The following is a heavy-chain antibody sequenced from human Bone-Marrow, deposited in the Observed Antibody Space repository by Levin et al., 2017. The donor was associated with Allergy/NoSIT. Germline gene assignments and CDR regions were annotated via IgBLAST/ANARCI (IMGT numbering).Heavy chain of an antibody. CDR1: GFTFKNHW. D-gene: IGHD2-15*01. CDR3: ARDPGYSAFDY. V-gene: IGHV3-7*03. CDR2: INQDGSQR. Sequence: SCADSGFTFKNHWMAWVRQAPGKGLEWVANINQDGSQRSYVDSVKGRFTISRDNAKNSLYLQMNSLRGDDTAVYYCARDPGYSAFDYWGQGTLVTVSS. J-gene: IGHJ4*02.